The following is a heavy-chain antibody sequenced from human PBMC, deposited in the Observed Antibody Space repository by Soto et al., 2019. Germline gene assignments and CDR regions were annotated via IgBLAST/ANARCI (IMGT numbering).Heavy chain of an antibody. J-gene: IGHJ6*02. CDR3: ARDFHSSGWYFVVDYYYYGMDV. V-gene: IGHV1-8*01. D-gene: IGHD6-19*01. CDR2: MNPNSGNT. CDR1: GYTFTSYD. Sequence: QVQLVQSGAEVKKPGASVKVSCKASGYTFTSYDINWVRQATGQGLEWMGWMNPNSGNTGYAQKFQGRVTMTRNTSISTAYMELSSLRSEDTAVYYCARDFHSSGWYFVVDYYYYGMDVWGQGTTVTVSS.